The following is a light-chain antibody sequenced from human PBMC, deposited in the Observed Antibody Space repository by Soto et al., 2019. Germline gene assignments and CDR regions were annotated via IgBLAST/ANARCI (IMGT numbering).Light chain of an antibody. CDR1: QDITHY. CDR2: AAS. V-gene: IGKV1-17*03. Sequence: DIQMTQSPSAVAASVGDRVIITCRASQDITHYLAWFQLKPGKVPKRLIYAASSLLDGVPSRFSGSGSGTEFTLTISSLQPEDFATYYFLQHDSYPRTFGQGTKVEVK. CDR3: LQHDSYPRT. J-gene: IGKJ1*01.